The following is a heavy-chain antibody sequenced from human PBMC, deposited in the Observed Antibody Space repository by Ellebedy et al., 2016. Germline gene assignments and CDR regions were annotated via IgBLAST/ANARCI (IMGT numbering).Heavy chain of an antibody. CDR1: GGSISSYY. CDR3: ARDLKRAGPGSYYYGMDV. J-gene: IGHJ6*02. Sequence: SETLSLTXTVSGGSISSYYWSWIRQPPGKGLEWIGYIYYSGSTNYNPSLKSRVTISVDTSKNQFSLKLSSVTAADTAVYYCARDLKRAGPGSYYYGMDVWGQGTTVTVSS. V-gene: IGHV4-59*13. D-gene: IGHD6-19*01. CDR2: IYYSGST.